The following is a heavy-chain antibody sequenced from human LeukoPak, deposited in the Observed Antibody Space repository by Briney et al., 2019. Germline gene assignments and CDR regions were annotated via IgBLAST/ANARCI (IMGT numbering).Heavy chain of an antibody. Sequence: GGSLRLSCAASGFTFDDYGMSWVRQAPGKGLEWVSGINWNGGSTGYADSVKGRFTISRDNAKNSLYLQMNSLRAEDTALYYCARGNYDSSGYQDAFDIWGQGTMVTVSS. CDR1: GFTFDDYG. V-gene: IGHV3-20*04. CDR2: INWNGGST. D-gene: IGHD3-22*01. CDR3: ARGNYDSSGYQDAFDI. J-gene: IGHJ3*02.